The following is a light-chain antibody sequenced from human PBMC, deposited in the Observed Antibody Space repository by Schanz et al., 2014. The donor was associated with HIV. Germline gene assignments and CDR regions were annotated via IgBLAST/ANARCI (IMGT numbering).Light chain of an antibody. V-gene: IGLV2-23*01. CDR2: EGS. Sequence: QSALTQPASVSGSPGQSITISCTGTSNDVGTYNLVSWYQQPPGKAPQLMIYEGSKRPSGVSSRFSGSKSVNTASLTISGLQAEDEADYYCCSYAGSTTFYVFATGTKLTVL. J-gene: IGLJ1*01. CDR3: CSYAGSTTFYV. CDR1: SNDVGTYNL.